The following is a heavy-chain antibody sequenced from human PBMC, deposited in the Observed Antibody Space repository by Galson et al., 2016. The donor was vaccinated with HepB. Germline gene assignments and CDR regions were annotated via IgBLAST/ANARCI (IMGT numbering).Heavy chain of an antibody. V-gene: IGHV3-23*01. CDR3: TTWLTHHFDY. J-gene: IGHJ4*02. CDR2: IDGPTPNT. CDR1: GFTFRNYA. D-gene: IGHD6-19*01. Sequence: SLRLSCAASGFTFRNYALSWVRRAPGKGLEWVSRIDGPTPNTHYADSLRGRFSIYPDNSRDPLYLQMDSRTAEDSAIYYCTTWLTHHFDYWGQGTRVTVSS.